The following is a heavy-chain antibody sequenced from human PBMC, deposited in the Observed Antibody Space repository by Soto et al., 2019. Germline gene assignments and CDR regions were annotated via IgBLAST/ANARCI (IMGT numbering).Heavy chain of an antibody. CDR2: IAPLFRTT. V-gene: IGHV1-69*06. D-gene: IGHD6-13*01. CDR1: GGTFSSYA. Sequence: QVQLVQSGAEAKKPGSSVKVSCTTSGGTFSSYAISWVRQAPGQGLEWMGGIAPLFRTTNYAQKFQGRVTITADTSTYTGYMELSGLRSGDTAVYYGARGGYSSTWSNLLDRSGLDVWGQGTTVTVSS. J-gene: IGHJ6*02. CDR3: ARGGYSSTWSNLLDRSGLDV.